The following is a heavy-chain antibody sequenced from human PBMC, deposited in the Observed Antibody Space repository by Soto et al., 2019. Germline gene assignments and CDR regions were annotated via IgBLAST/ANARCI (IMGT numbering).Heavy chain of an antibody. CDR3: ARGGYSDYTSGLDY. D-gene: IGHD4-17*01. Sequence: EVQLVESGGGLVQPGGSLRLSCAASGFTFSSYWMHWVRQAPGTGLVWVSRINCDGSSTTYADSVKGRFAISRDNAMNTLYLQVNSLRAEDTAVYYCARGGYSDYTSGLDYWGQGTLVTVSS. CDR1: GFTFSSYW. V-gene: IGHV3-74*03. J-gene: IGHJ4*02. CDR2: INCDGSST.